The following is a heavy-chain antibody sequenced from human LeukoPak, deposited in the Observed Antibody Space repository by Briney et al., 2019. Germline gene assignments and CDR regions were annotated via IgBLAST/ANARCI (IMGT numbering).Heavy chain of an antibody. V-gene: IGHV4-38-2*01. D-gene: IGHD6-19*01. Sequence: SETLSLTCAVSGYSISRGYHWGGIRRPPGKGVEWIGSIYHSGITYYKPSLKSRVTISVDTSKTQFSLKLSSVTAADTAVYYCASINSSGCYVDYWGQGTLVTVSS. CDR1: GYSISRGYH. CDR2: IYHSGIT. J-gene: IGHJ4*02. CDR3: ASINSSGCYVDY.